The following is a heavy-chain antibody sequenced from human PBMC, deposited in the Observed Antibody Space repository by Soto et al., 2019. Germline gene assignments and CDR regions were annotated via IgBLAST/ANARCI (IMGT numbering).Heavy chain of an antibody. V-gene: IGHV3-23*01. CDR3: AKVRLTDYLRYAPHL. J-gene: IGHJ3*01. CDR2: ISPNGDST. Sequence: PGGSLRLSCVASGFTFNNYAMNWVRQAPGRGLEWVSIISPNGDSTYYADSVKDRFTISRDNSQNTVFLQMNSLRAEDTAIYFCAKVRLTDYLRYAPHLWGQGTLVTVSS. D-gene: IGHD2-8*01. CDR1: GFTFNNYA.